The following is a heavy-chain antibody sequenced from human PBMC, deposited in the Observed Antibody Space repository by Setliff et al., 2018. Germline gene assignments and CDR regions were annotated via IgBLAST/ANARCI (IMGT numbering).Heavy chain of an antibody. CDR1: GYTFRSYG. Sequence: ASVKVSCPASGYTFRSYGINWVRQAPGQGLEWMGWINTNTGNPTYAQGFTGRFVFSLDTSVTTAYLQISSLKAQDSAVYYCARASRFGTIRYRGDYYMDVWGKGTTVTVSS. CDR3: ARASRFGTIRYRGDYYMDV. V-gene: IGHV7-4-1*02. D-gene: IGHD3-10*01. J-gene: IGHJ6*03. CDR2: INTNTGNP.